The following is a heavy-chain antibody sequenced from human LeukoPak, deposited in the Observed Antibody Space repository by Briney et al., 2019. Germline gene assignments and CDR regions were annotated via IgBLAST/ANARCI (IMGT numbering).Heavy chain of an antibody. Sequence: GGSLRLSCAASGFTFSSYNMNWVRQTPGQGLEWVSSITSGSSHIYYADSVKGRFTISRDNAKSSLYLQMNSLRAEDTAVYYCARDPYSGSYGADYYYYLDVWGKGTTVTISS. CDR3: ARDPYSGSYGADYYYYLDV. D-gene: IGHD1-26*01. V-gene: IGHV3-21*01. J-gene: IGHJ6*03. CDR1: GFTFSSYN. CDR2: ITSGSSHI.